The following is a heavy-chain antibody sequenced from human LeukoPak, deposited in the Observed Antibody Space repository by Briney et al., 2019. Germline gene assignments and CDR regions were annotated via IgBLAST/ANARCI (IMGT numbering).Heavy chain of an antibody. J-gene: IGHJ5*02. CDR1: GFTFSDSY. V-gene: IGHV3-11*04. Sequence: GGSLRLSCAASGFTFSDSYMTWVRQAPGKGVEWVAYISGSGHDINYSDSVKGRFTISRDNAKNSLYLQMSSLRVEDTAVYYCTRDPRHFDPWGQGTLVTVSS. CDR2: ISGSGHDI. D-gene: IGHD6-6*01. CDR3: TRDPRHFDP.